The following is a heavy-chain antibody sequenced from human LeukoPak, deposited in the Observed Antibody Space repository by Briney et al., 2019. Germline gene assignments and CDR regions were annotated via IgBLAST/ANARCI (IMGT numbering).Heavy chain of an antibody. D-gene: IGHD6-13*01. Sequence: PGRSLRLSCAASGFTFSSYAMHWVRQAPGKGLEWVAVISYDGSNKYYADSVKGRFTISRDNSKNTLYLQMNSLRAEDTAVYYCASEIAAAGPFDYWGQGTLVTVSS. V-gene: IGHV3-30-3*01. J-gene: IGHJ4*02. CDR1: GFTFSSYA. CDR2: ISYDGSNK. CDR3: ASEIAAAGPFDY.